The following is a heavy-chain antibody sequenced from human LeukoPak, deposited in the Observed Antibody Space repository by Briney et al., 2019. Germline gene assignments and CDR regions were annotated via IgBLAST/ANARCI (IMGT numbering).Heavy chain of an antibody. V-gene: IGHV4-34*01. CDR2: INHSGST. CDR1: GGSFSGYY. CDR3: ARQRRYCSGGSCYHYYYYYMDV. D-gene: IGHD2-15*01. J-gene: IGHJ6*03. Sequence: SETLSLTCAVYGGSFSGYYWSWIRQPPGKGLEWIGEINHSGSTNYNPSLKSRVTISVDTSKNQSSLKLSSVTAADTAVYYCARQRRYCSGGSCYHYYYYYMDVWGKGTTVTISS.